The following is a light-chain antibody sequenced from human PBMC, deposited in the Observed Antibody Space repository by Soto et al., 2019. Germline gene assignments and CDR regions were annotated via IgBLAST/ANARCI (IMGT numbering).Light chain of an antibody. J-gene: IGLJ2*01. Sequence: QSALTQPPSASGSPGQSVAISCTGTSSDVGGYNYVSWYQQHPGKAPKLMIYEVNKRPSGVPDRFSGSKSGNTASLTVSGLQAEDEADYYCSLYTSSSTLGVFGGGTKVTVL. CDR2: EVN. CDR1: SSDVGGYNY. V-gene: IGLV2-8*01. CDR3: SLYTSSSTLGV.